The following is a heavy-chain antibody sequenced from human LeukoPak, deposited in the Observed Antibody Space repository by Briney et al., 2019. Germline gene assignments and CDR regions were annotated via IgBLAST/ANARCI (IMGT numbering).Heavy chain of an antibody. J-gene: IGHJ3*02. CDR2: IYSGGST. V-gene: IGHV3-53*01. CDR1: GFTVSSNY. CDR3: ARVIYDYGDYPGAFDI. D-gene: IGHD4-17*01. Sequence: GGSLRLSCAASGFTVSSNYMSWVRQAPGKGLEWVSIIYSGGSTYYADSVKGRFTISRDNSKNTLYLQMNSLRAEDTAVYYCARVIYDYGDYPGAFDIWGQGTMVTVSS.